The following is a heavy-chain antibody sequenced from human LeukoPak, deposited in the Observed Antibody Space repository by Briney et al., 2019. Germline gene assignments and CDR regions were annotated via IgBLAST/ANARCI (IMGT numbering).Heavy chain of an antibody. D-gene: IGHD3/OR15-3a*01. J-gene: IGHJ4*02. CDR3: ARAPFWTISARPLDY. CDR2: ITHRGSA. Sequence: SETLSLTCAVYGGSFNSYYWNWIRQTPGKGLEWIGEITHRGSANYNPSLTSRVTISVDMSKNQFSLRLSSVTAADTAIYYCARAPFWTISARPLDYWGQGTLVTVSS. CDR1: GGSFNSYY. V-gene: IGHV4-34*01.